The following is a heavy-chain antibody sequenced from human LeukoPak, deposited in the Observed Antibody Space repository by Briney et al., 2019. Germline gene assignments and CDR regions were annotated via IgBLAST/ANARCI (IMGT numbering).Heavy chain of an antibody. V-gene: IGHV4-39*07. CDR1: GGSISSSSYY. CDR3: ARGRLRYYYYGMDV. CDR2: INHSGST. D-gene: IGHD5-12*01. Sequence: SETLSLTCTVSGGSISSSSYYWGWIRQPPGKGLEWIGEINHSGSTNYNPSLKSRVTISVDTSKNQFSLKLTSVTAADTAVYYCARGRLRYYYYGMDVWGQGTTVTVSS. J-gene: IGHJ6*02.